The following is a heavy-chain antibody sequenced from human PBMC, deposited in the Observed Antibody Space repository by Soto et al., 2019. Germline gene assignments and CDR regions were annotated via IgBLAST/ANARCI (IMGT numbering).Heavy chain of an antibody. CDR2: IYHSGST. V-gene: IGHV4-30-2*01. Sequence: QLQLQESGSGLVKPSQTLSLTCAVSGGSISSGGYSWSWIRQPPGKGLEWIGYIYHSGSTYYNPSLKSRVTTSGDRSKNQFSLKLSSVTAADTAVYYCASAGGLGAVAADYWGQGTLVTVSS. CDR3: ASAGGLGAVAADY. J-gene: IGHJ4*02. CDR1: GGSISSGGYS. D-gene: IGHD6-19*01.